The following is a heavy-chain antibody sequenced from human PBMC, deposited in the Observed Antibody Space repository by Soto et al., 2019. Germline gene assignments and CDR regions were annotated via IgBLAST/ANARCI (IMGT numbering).Heavy chain of an antibody. V-gene: IGHV4-30-2*06. CDR3: ARGGGYDPFDS. CDR1: GASISYGGYS. Sequence: PSETLSLTCTVFGASISYGGYSWSWVRQSPGRGLEWIGYISHLENTYFHPSFKSRLTVSIDRTRNQFSLNLSSVTAADMAVYFCARGGGYDPFDSWGQGILVTVSS. J-gene: IGHJ4*02. D-gene: IGHD5-12*01. CDR2: ISHLENT.